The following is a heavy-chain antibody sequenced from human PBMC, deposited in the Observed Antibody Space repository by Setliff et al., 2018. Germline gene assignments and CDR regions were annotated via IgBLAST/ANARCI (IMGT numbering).Heavy chain of an antibody. D-gene: IGHD2-15*01. CDR3: ARDLVGYCSGGSCYDWDY. V-gene: IGHV1-18*01. Sequence: ASVQVSCKASGYTFTSYGISWVRQAPGQGLEWMGWISAYNGNTNYAQKLQGRVTMTTDTSTSTAYMELRSLRSDDTAVYYCARDLVGYCSGGSCYDWDYWGQGTLVTVSS. CDR1: GYTFTSYG. J-gene: IGHJ4*02. CDR2: ISAYNGNT.